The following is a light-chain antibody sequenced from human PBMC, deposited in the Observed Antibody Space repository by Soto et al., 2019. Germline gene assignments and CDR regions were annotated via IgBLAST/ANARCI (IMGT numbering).Light chain of an antibody. Sequence: EIVLTQSPGTLSLSPGERATLSCRASQSVSSSYLAWYQQKPGQAPRLLIYGASSRATGIPYRFSGSGFGTDFTLTISRLEPEDFAVYYCQQYGSSPPITFGQGTRLEIK. J-gene: IGKJ5*01. CDR2: GAS. V-gene: IGKV3-20*01. CDR3: QQYGSSPPIT. CDR1: QSVSSSY.